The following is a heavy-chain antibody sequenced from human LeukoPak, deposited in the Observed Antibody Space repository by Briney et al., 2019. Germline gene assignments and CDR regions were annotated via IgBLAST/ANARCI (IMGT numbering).Heavy chain of an antibody. D-gene: IGHD2-2*02. CDR3: ARTEEVYCSSTSCYIGWFDP. CDR1: GGSISSYY. J-gene: IGHJ5*02. CDR2: VYYSGST. Sequence: PSETLSLTCTVSGGSISSYYWSWIRQPPGKGLEWIGYVYYSGSTNYNPSLKSRVTISVDTSKNQFSLKLSSATAADTAVYYCARTEEVYCSSTSCYIGWFDPWGQGTLVTVSS. V-gene: IGHV4-59*01.